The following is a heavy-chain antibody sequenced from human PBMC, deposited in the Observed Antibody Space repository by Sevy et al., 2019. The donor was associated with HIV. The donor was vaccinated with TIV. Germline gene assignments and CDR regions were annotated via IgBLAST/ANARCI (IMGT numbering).Heavy chain of an antibody. V-gene: IGHV4-34*01. D-gene: IGHD3-22*01. CDR1: GGSFSGYY. J-gene: IGHJ4*02. CDR2: INHSGST. CDR3: ARTPSPLNYYDSSGYPDD. Sequence: SETLSLTCAVYGGSFSGYYWSWIRQPPGKGLEWIGEINHSGSTNYNPSLKSRVTISVDTSKNQFSLKLSSVTAADTAVYYCARTPSPLNYYDSSGYPDDWGQGTLVTVSS.